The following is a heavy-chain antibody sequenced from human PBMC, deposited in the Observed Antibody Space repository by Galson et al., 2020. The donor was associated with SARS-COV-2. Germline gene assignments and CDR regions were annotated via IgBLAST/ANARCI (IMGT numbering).Heavy chain of an antibody. J-gene: IGHJ6*02. CDR1: GGSIIRTNC. D-gene: IGHD2-2*03. V-gene: IGHV4-4*02. CDR3: AGIRMAHGFNVGMDV. CDR2: LYHSCRV. Sequence: ASNTLSLTCTVPGGSIIRTNCWTWVRQSPGKGLEWIGELYHSCRVSYNPSLRSRVTISLGKSQNQFSLNMRSVAVADTAIYYCAGIRMAHGFNVGMDVWGQGTTVIVSS.